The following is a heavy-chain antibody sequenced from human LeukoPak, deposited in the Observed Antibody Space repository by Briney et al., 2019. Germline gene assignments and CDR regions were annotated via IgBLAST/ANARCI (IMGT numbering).Heavy chain of an antibody. CDR1: GFTVSTNY. D-gene: IGHD1-14*01. J-gene: IGHJ6*02. Sequence: PGGSLRLSCAASGFTVSTNYLSWVRQAPGKGLEWVSVIYSNGDTYYADSVKGRLTISRDSSKNTLYLQMNSLRAEDTAVYYCARGGPGDYYYYGMDVWGQGTTVTVSS. CDR2: IYSNGDT. CDR3: ARGGPGDYYYYGMDV. V-gene: IGHV3-53*01.